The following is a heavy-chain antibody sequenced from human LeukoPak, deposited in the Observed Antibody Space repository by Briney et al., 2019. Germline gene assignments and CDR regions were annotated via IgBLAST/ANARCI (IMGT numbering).Heavy chain of an antibody. D-gene: IGHD3-22*01. V-gene: IGHV1-2*02. CDR1: GYTFTGYY. CDR2: INPNSGGT. J-gene: IGHJ4*02. CDR3: ARDFSSSGYSSY. Sequence: ASVKVSCKASGYTFTGYYMHWVRQAPGQGLEWMGWINPNSGGTNYAQKFQGRVTMTRDTSISTAHMELSRLRSDDTAVYYCARDFSSSGYSSYWGQGTLVTVSS.